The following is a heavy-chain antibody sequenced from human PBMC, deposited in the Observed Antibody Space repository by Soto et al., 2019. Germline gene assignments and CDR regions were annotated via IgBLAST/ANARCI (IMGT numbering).Heavy chain of an antibody. CDR1: HFAFNIDA. D-gene: IGHD1-20*01. V-gene: IGHV3-23*01. CDR3: AGDNCEGAYSGFDV. Sequence: EAQLLESGGGLVQPGESLTLSCVASHFAFNIDAMTWVRQAPVKGLEWVSSMSGSGSSIYYADSVKGRFTITRDNSKKTLYLQMNSLRAEDTVVYWCAGDNCEGAYSGFDVWGQGTTVTVS. J-gene: IGHJ6*02. CDR2: MSGSGSSI.